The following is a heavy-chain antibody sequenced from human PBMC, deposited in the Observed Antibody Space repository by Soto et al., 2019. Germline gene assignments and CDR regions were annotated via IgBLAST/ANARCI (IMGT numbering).Heavy chain of an antibody. J-gene: IGHJ6*02. Sequence: GGSLRLSCAASGFTFMSYGMHWVRQAPGKGLEWVAVISDDGSNKYYADSVKGRFTISRDSSKNTLYLQMNSLSTEDTAVYYCARPRGPYYYYYGMDVWGQGTTVTVSS. CDR1: GFTFMSYG. CDR3: ARPRGPYYYYYGMDV. V-gene: IGHV3-30*03. D-gene: IGHD3-16*01. CDR2: ISDDGSNK.